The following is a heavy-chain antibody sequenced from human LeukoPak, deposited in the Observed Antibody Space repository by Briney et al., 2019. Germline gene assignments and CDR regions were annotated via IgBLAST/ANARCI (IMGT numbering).Heavy chain of an antibody. Sequence: GESLKISCKSSGYSFTSYWIGWVRQMPGKGLEWMGIIYPGDSDTRYSPSFQGQVTISADKSISTACLQWSSLKASDTAMYYCARTVAVAGTGLDYWGQGTLVTVSS. V-gene: IGHV5-51*01. J-gene: IGHJ4*02. CDR3: ARTVAVAGTGLDY. CDR2: IYPGDSDT. CDR1: GYSFTSYW. D-gene: IGHD6-19*01.